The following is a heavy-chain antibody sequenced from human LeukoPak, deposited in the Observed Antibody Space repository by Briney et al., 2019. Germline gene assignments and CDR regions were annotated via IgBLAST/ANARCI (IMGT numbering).Heavy chain of an antibody. CDR1: GYTFTSYD. CDR3: ARVKMGWQQLPYY. D-gene: IGHD6-13*01. Sequence: ASVKVSCKASGYTFTSYDINWVRQATGQGLEWMGWMNPNSGNTGYAQKFQGRVTMTRNTSISTAYMELSSLRSGDTAVYYCARVKMGWQQLPYYWGQGTLVTVSS. CDR2: MNPNSGNT. J-gene: IGHJ4*02. V-gene: IGHV1-8*01.